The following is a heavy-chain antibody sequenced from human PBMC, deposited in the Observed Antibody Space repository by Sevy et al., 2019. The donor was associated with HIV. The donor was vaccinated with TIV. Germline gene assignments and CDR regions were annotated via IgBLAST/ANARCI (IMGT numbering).Heavy chain of an antibody. CDR3: AKGISALDA. V-gene: IGHV3-15*01. J-gene: IGHJ6*04. D-gene: IGHD3-3*02. Sequence: GGSLRLSCAGSGFTIKKAWMSWVRQFPGKGLEWVGRIKTKTEGRTKDYGAPAKGRFTISRDDANNMFYLEMNSLKIEDSAVYYCAKGISALDAWGKGTTVTVSS. CDR2: IKTKTEGRTK. CDR1: GFTIKKAW.